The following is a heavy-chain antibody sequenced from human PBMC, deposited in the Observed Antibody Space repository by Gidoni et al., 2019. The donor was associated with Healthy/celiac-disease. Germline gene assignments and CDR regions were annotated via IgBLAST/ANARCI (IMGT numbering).Heavy chain of an antibody. Sequence: QVQLVQSGAEVKKPGASVKVSCKASGYTFTSYYMHWVRQSPGQWLEWMGIINPSGGSTSYAQNFQGRVTMTTDTSTSTVYMELSSLRSEDTAVYYCARKSPNGIDYWGQGTLVTVSS. CDR2: INPSGGST. V-gene: IGHV1-46*01. CDR3: ARKSPNGIDY. J-gene: IGHJ4*02. D-gene: IGHD2-8*01. CDR1: GYTFTSYY.